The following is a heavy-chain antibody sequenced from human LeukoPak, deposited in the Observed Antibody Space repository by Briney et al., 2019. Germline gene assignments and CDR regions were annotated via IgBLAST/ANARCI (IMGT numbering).Heavy chain of an antibody. Sequence: NPGGSLRLSCAASGFTFSSYGMHWVRQAPGKGLEWVSSISSGSSYIYYADSVKGRFTVSRDNAKNSLYLQMNSLRAEDTAVYYCAREAGGNSGYVWVLWGQGTLVTVSS. V-gene: IGHV3-21*01. CDR3: AREAGGNSGYVWVL. D-gene: IGHD5-12*01. CDR1: GFTFSSYG. CDR2: ISSGSSYI. J-gene: IGHJ4*02.